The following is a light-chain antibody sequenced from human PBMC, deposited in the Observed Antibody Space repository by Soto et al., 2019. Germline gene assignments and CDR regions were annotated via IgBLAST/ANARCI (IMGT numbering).Light chain of an antibody. CDR2: EAT. Sequence: DIQMTQSPSTLSASVGDTVTITCRASQSISIWLAWYQQKPGIAPKLLISEATTLQSGVPSRFSGSGSGREFTLTISSLQPDDFATYYCQQSIIPLWTFGQGTKVEIQ. CDR1: QSISIW. J-gene: IGKJ1*01. V-gene: IGKV1-5*03. CDR3: QQSIIPLWT.